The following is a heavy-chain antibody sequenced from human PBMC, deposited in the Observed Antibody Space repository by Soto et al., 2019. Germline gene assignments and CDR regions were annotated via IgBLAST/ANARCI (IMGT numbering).Heavy chain of an antibody. V-gene: IGHV1-2*04. D-gene: IGHD5-12*01. CDR2: ITPHGAVT. J-gene: IGHJ6*03. CDR1: GDSFNDYY. Sequence: QVQLVQSGAEVRKPGASVTVSCRSSGDSFNDYYIHWVRQAPGQGFEWTGWITPHGAVTTYAQTVQGWVSMTMETSIRTVYMRLSTLRSDHTAVYYCARERGGATATLDYYYFAMDVWGTGPTVTVSS. CDR3: ARERGGATATLDYYYFAMDV.